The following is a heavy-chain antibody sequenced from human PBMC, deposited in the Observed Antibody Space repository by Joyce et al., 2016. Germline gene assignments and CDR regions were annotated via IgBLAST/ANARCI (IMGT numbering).Heavy chain of an antibody. Sequence: QVQLVQSAAEVKKPGTSVRISCEASGYNFTRYAIHWMRQAPGHTLEWMGWSNGGDGNTTYSQKFQGRVIITRETSASTAYMELSSLTSEDTALYYCARAPREVVGATNHWFDPWGQGTLVIVSS. CDR2: SNGGDGNT. J-gene: IGHJ5*02. D-gene: IGHD3-22*01. CDR3: ARAPREVVGATNHWFDP. V-gene: IGHV1-3*01. CDR1: GYNFTRYA.